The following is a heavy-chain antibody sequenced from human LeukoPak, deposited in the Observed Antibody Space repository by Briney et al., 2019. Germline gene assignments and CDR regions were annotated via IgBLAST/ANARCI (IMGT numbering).Heavy chain of an antibody. CDR1: GGSISSYY. V-gene: IGHV4-59*08. CDR3: ARSETGYSRVDY. D-gene: IGHD6-13*01. CDR2: IYYSGST. Sequence: SETLSLTCTVSGGSISSYYWSWIRQPPGKGLEWIGYIYYSGSTNYNPSLKSRVTISVDTSKNQFSLKLSSVTAADTAVYYCARSETGYSRVDYWGQGTLVTVSS. J-gene: IGHJ4*02.